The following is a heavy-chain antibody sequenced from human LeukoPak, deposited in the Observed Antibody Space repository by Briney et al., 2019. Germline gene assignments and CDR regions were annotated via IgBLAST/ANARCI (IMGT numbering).Heavy chain of an antibody. V-gene: IGHV3-21*04. Sequence: GGSLRLSCAASGFTFSSYSMNWVRQAPGKGLEWVSSISSSSSYIYYADSVKGRFTISRDNAKNSLYLQMNSLRAEDTAVYYCVRVRRGSGVDFDYWGQGTLVTVSS. CDR2: ISSSSSYI. CDR3: VRVRRGSGVDFDY. CDR1: GFTFSSYS. J-gene: IGHJ4*02. D-gene: IGHD1-14*01.